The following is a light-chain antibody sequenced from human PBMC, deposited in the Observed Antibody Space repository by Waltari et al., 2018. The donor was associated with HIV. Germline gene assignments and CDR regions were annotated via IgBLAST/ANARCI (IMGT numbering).Light chain of an antibody. J-gene: IGKJ4*01. CDR2: GAS. CDR1: QSVSSN. V-gene: IGKV3-15*01. CDR3: QQYNAWPLT. Sequence: IVMTQSPATLSVSPGERATPSCRTSQSVSSNLAWYQQRPGQAPRLLIYGASTRATGLPARFSGSGSGTEFTLTISSLQSEDFAVYYCQQYNAWPLTFGGGTKVEIK.